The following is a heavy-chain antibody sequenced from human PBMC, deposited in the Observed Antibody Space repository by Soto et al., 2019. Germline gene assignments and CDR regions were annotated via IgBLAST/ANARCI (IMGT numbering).Heavy chain of an antibody. CDR3: AKSPVDCMGATLFYFDY. J-gene: IGHJ4*02. Sequence: GGSLRLSCAASGFTFSSYAMSWVRQAPGKGLEWVSAISGSGGSTYYADSVKGRFTISRDNSKNTLYLQMNSLRAEDTAVYYCAKSPVDCMGATLFYFDYWGQGTLVTVSS. D-gene: IGHD1-26*01. CDR2: ISGSGGST. CDR1: GFTFSSYA. V-gene: IGHV3-23*01.